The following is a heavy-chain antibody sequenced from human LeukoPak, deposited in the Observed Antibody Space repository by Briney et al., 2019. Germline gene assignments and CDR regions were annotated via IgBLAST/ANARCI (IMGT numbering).Heavy chain of an antibody. V-gene: IGHV4-59*01. CDR1: GGSICYYY. CDR2: IYYSGTT. D-gene: IGHD4-17*01. CDR3: AREVPQTTVPEGMDV. Sequence: SETLSLTCTVSGGSICYYYWSWIRQSPGKGLEWIGYIYYSGTTNYNPSLKNRVTISVDTSKNQFSLQLRSVTAADTAVYYCAREVPQTTVPEGMDVWGQGTTVTVSS. J-gene: IGHJ6*02.